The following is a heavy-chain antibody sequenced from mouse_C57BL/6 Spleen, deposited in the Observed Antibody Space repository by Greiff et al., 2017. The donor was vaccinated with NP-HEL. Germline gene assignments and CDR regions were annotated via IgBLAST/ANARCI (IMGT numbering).Heavy chain of an antibody. D-gene: IGHD2-2*01. CDR2: INPNNGGT. CDR1: GYTFTDYN. V-gene: IGHV1-22*01. CDR3: ARKVTTGYYAMDY. Sequence: VQLQQSGPELVKPGASVKMSCKASGYTFTDYNMHWVKQSHGKSLEWIGYINPNNGGTSYNQKFKGKATLTVNKSSSTAYMELRSLTSEDSAVYYCARKVTTGYYAMDYWGQGTSVTVSS. J-gene: IGHJ4*01.